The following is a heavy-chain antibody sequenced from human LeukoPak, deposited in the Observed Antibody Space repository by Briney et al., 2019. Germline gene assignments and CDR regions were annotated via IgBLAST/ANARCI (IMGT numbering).Heavy chain of an antibody. V-gene: IGHV4-59*01. J-gene: IGHJ5*02. CDR3: ARGSGSSSSVA. Sequence: PSETLSLTCTVSGGSISSYYWSWIRQPPGKGLEWIGYIYYSGSTNYNPSLKSRVTISVDTSKNQSSLKLSSVTAADTAVYYCARGSGSSSSVAWGQGTLVTVSS. CDR1: GGSISSYY. D-gene: IGHD6-6*01. CDR2: IYYSGST.